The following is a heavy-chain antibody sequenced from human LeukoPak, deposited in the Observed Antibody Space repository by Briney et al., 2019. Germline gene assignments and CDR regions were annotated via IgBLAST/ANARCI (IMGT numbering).Heavy chain of an antibody. V-gene: IGHV4-30-2*02. CDR1: GGSISSGGYS. CDR2: IYHSGST. Sequence: PSQTLSLTCAVSGGSISSGGYSWSWIRQPPGKGLEWIGYIYHSGSTYYNPSLKSRVTISVDTSKNQFSLKLSSVTAADTAVYYCARGRPSRPQLYYYYYMDVWGKGTTVTVSS. D-gene: IGHD2-2*01. J-gene: IGHJ6*03. CDR3: ARGRPSRPQLYYYYYMDV.